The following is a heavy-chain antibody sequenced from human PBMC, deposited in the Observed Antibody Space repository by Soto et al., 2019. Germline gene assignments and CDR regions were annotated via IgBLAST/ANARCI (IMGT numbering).Heavy chain of an antibody. Sequence: GSLRLSCAASGFTFSSYGMHWVRQAPGKGLEWVAVISYDGSNKYYADSVKGRFTISRDNSKNTLYLQMNSLRAEDTAVYYCAKEGSEWELLGGSYFDYWGQGTLVTVSS. CDR3: AKEGSEWELLGGSYFDY. CDR2: ISYDGSNK. V-gene: IGHV3-30*18. D-gene: IGHD1-26*01. J-gene: IGHJ4*02. CDR1: GFTFSSYG.